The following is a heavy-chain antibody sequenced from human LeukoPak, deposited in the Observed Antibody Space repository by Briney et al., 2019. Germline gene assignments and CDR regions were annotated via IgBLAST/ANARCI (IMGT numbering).Heavy chain of an antibody. D-gene: IGHD3-22*01. CDR2: ISDSGGST. CDR3: AKRGVVIRVILVGFHKEAYYFDS. J-gene: IGHJ4*02. CDR1: GITLSNYG. Sequence: GGSLRLSCAVSGITLSNYGMSWVRQASGKGLEWVTGISDSGGSTNYADSVKGRFTISRDNPKNTLYLQMNSLRAEDTAVYFCAKRGVVIRVILVGFHKEAYYFDSWGQGALVTVSS. V-gene: IGHV3-23*01.